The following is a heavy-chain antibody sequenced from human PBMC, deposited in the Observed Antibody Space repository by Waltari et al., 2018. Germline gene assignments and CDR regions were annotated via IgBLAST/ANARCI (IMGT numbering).Heavy chain of an antibody. D-gene: IGHD3-22*01. V-gene: IGHV4-4*02. J-gene: IGHJ3*02. CDR2: IYHSGST. CDR3: ASESDYDSSGYGAFDI. CDR1: GGSISSSNW. Sequence: QVQLQESGPGLVKPSGTLSLTCAVSGGSISSSNWWSWVRQPPGKGLEWIGEIYHSGSTNYNPSLKSRVTISVDKSKNQFSLKLSSVTAADTVVYYCASESDYDSSGYGAFDIWGQGTMVTVSS.